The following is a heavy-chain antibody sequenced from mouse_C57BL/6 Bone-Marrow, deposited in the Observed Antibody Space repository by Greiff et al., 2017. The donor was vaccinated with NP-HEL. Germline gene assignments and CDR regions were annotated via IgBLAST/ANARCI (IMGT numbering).Heavy chain of an antibody. CDR3: ARGGIYYDYAWFAY. CDR1: GYAFTNYL. CDR2: INPGSGGT. V-gene: IGHV1-54*01. Sequence: VQLQQSGAELVRPGTSVTVSCKASGYAFTNYLIEWVKQRPGQGLEWIGVINPGSGGTTYNEKFKGKATLTADKSSSTAYMQLSSLTSEDSEVYFCARGGIYYDYAWFAYWGQGTLVTVSA. J-gene: IGHJ3*01. D-gene: IGHD2-4*01.